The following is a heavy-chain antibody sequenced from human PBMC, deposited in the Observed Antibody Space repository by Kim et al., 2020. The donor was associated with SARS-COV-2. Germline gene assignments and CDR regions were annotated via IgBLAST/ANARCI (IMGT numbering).Heavy chain of an antibody. V-gene: IGHV6-1*01. CDR3: ARDKNYYGSGSYPPLNDYYGMDV. D-gene: IGHD3-10*01. CDR1: GDSVSSNSAA. J-gene: IGHJ6*02. Sequence: SQTLSLTCAISGDSVSSNSAAWNWIRQSPSRGLEWLGRTYYRSKWYNDYAVSVKSRITINPDTSKNQFSLQLNSVTPEDTAVYYCARDKNYYGSGSYPPLNDYYGMDVWGQGTTVTVSS. CDR2: TYYRSKWYN.